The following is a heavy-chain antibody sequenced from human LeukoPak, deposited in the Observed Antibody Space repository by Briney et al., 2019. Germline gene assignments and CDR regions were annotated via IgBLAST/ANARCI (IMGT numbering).Heavy chain of an antibody. CDR3: ASGPYGDYVNY. D-gene: IGHD4-17*01. Sequence: SETLSLTCTVSGGSIRSYYWSWIRQPPGKGLEWIGYIYYSGTTDYNPSLKSRVTISVDTSKNQFSLKLSSVTAADTAVYYCASGPYGDYVNYWGQGTLVTVSS. CDR2: IYYSGTT. CDR1: GGSIRSYY. V-gene: IGHV4-59*01. J-gene: IGHJ4*02.